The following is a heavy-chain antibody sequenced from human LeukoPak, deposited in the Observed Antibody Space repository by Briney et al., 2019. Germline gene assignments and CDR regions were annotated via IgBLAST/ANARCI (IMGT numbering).Heavy chain of an antibody. CDR1: GYTLIELS. J-gene: IGHJ3*02. Sequence: ASVKVSCKVSGYTLIELSMHWVREAPGKGLERMGGFDPEDGETIYAQKFQSRVTMTEDTSTDTAYMELSSLRSENTAVYYCAKGDYYDSSGYYYGVHAFDIWGQGTMVTVSS. CDR3: AKGDYYDSSGYYYGVHAFDI. D-gene: IGHD3-22*01. V-gene: IGHV1-24*01. CDR2: FDPEDGET.